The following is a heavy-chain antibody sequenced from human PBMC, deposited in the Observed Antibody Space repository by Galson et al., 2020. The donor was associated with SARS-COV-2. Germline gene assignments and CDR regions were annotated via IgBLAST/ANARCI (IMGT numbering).Heavy chain of an antibody. Sequence: SQTLSLTCAISGDSVSSNSAAWNWIRQSPSRGLEWLGRTYYRSKWYNDYAVSVKSRITINPDTSKNQFSLQLNSVTPEDTAVYYCARDGGNCSGGSCYYWFDPWGQGTLVTVSS. J-gene: IGHJ5*02. V-gene: IGHV6-1*01. CDR2: TYYRSKWYN. CDR1: GDSVSSNSAA. D-gene: IGHD2-15*01. CDR3: ARDGGNCSGGSCYYWFDP.